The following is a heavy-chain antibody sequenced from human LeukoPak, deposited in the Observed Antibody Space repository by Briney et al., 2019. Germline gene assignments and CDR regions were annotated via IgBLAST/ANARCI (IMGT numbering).Heavy chain of an antibody. Sequence: GGSLRLSCAAAGFIVSSSYMGWVRQAPGEGLEWVSYFYSDGRTFYADSVKGRFTTSRDSSKNTLYFQMNSLRTEDTAVYYCARAFDHHFDYWGQGTLVTVSS. D-gene: IGHD3-16*01. J-gene: IGHJ4*02. V-gene: IGHV3-53*01. CDR2: FYSDGRT. CDR3: ARAFDHHFDY. CDR1: GFIVSSSY.